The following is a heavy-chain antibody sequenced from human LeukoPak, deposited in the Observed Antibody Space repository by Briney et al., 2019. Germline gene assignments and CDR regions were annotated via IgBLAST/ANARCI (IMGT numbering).Heavy chain of an antibody. Sequence: PGGSLRLSCTASGFTFSDYEVNWIRRAPGKGLEWVSYISGSGSTIYYPDSVKGRFTISRDNAKNSLYLQMNSLSVEDTAVYHCARGGGGISGRDVWGKGPTVTV. V-gene: IGHV3-48*03. CDR3: ARGGGGISGRDV. J-gene: IGHJ6*04. CDR2: ISGSGSTI. D-gene: IGHD4-23*01. CDR1: GFTFSDYE.